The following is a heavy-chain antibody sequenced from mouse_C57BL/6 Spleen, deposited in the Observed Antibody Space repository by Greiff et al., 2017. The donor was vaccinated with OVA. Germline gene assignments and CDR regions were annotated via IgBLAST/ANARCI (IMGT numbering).Heavy chain of an antibody. J-gene: IGHJ3*01. Sequence: VQLQESGAELVKPGASVKMSCKASGYTFTSYWITWVKQRPGQGLEWIGDIYPGSGSTNYNEKFKSKATLTVDTSSSTAYMQLSSLTSEDSAVYYCARGGNYAAWFAYWGQGTLVTVSA. V-gene: IGHV1-55*01. CDR3: ARGGNYAAWFAY. CDR2: IYPGSGST. D-gene: IGHD2-1*01. CDR1: GYTFTSYW.